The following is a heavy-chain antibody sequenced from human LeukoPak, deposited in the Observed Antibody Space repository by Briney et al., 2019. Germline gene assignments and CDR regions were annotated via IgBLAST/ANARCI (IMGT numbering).Heavy chain of an antibody. V-gene: IGHV3-21*01. J-gene: IGHJ4*02. CDR3: ARDVQSIQDSYCGGDCYPNDY. D-gene: IGHD2-21*02. CDR2: ISISSRYI. CDR1: GFTFSSHG. Sequence: GGSLRLSCAASGFTFSSHGMNWVRQAPGKGLEGVSSISISSRYIYYADSVKGRFTISRDNAKNSLYLQMNSLRAEDTAVYYCARDVQSIQDSYCGGDCYPNDYWGQGTLVTVSS.